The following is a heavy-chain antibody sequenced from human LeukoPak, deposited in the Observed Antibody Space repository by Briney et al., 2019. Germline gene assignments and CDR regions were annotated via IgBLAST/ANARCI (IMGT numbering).Heavy chain of an antibody. CDR1: GGSIVSADSY. CDR3: ARDRVDILAERKWEELYYFDC. CDR2: IYYSGGT. V-gene: IGHV4-30-4*01. Sequence: SQTLSLTCSVSGGSIVSADSYRSWIRQSPEKGLEWIGYIYYSGGTYYNPSLKSRVTISLDRSKSQFSLTLRSVTAADTAVYYCARDRVDILAERKWEELYYFDCWGQGTLVTVSS. D-gene: IGHD5-12*01. J-gene: IGHJ4*02.